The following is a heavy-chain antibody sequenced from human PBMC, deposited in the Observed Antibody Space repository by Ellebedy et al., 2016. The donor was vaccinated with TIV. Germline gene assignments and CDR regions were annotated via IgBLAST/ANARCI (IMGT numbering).Heavy chain of an antibody. J-gene: IGHJ6*03. D-gene: IGHD2-2*01. V-gene: IGHV3-23*01. Sequence: GESLKISXAASGFTFSSYAMSWVRQAPGKGLEWVSAISGSGGSTYYADSVKGRFTISSDNSKNTLYLQMNSLRAEDTAVYYCAKDLHGRRYCSSTSCSRYYYHYMDVWGKGTTVTVSS. CDR2: ISGSGGST. CDR3: AKDLHGRRYCSSTSCSRYYYHYMDV. CDR1: GFTFSSYA.